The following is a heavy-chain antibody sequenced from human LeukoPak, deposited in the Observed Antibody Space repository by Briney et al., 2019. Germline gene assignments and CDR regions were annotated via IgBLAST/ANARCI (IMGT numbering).Heavy chain of an antibody. D-gene: IGHD3-10*01. J-gene: IGHJ6*02. V-gene: IGHV3-21*01. CDR1: GFTFSSYS. CDR3: ARGYYGSGSRPYGMDV. Sequence: GRSLRLSCAASGFTFSSYSMNWVRQAPGKGLEWVSSISSSSSYIYYADSVKGRFTISRDNAKNSLYLQMNSLRAEDTAVYYCARGYYGSGSRPYGMDVWGQGTTVTVSS. CDR2: ISSSSSYI.